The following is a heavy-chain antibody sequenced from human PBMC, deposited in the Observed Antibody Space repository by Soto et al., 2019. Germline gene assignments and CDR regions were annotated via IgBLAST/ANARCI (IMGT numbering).Heavy chain of an antibody. CDR1: GYTLTSYA. CDR3: ARDFSLYDFWSGYLYDY. D-gene: IGHD3-3*01. V-gene: IGHV1-3*01. CDR2: INAGNGNT. J-gene: IGHJ4*02. Sequence: ASVKVSCKASGYTLTSYAMHWVRQAPGQRLEWMGWINAGNGNTKYSQKFQGRVTIIRDTSASTAYMELSSLRSEDTAVYYCARDFSLYDFWSGYLYDYWGQGTLVTVSS.